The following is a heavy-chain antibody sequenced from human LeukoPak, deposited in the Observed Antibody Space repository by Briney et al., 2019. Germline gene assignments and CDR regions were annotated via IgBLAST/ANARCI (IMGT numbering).Heavy chain of an antibody. D-gene: IGHD1-1*01. J-gene: IGHJ4*02. CDR1: GGSISSSNW. CDR2: IYHSGST. V-gene: IGHV4-4*02. CDR3: ARVATGSYDY. Sequence: PSETLSLTCAVSGGSISSSNWWSWVRQPPEKGLEWIGEIYHSGSTNYNPSLKSRVTMSVDKSKNQFSLNLSSVTAADTAVYYCARVATGSYDYWGQGTLVTVSS.